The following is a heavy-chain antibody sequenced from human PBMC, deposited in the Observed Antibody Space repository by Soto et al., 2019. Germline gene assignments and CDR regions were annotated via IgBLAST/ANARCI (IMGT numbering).Heavy chain of an antibody. V-gene: IGHV4-4*02. CDR1: GCSFTSNNW. D-gene: IGHD1-7*01. J-gene: IGHJ4*02. CDR2: IYRTGST. Sequence: SDTLSLTCAVSGCSFTSNNWLTWVRQPPGQGLEWIGEIYRTGSTNYNPSLKSRVTISLDKSENQFSLKVTSLTAADTAVYYCAGRDPGTSVDYWGQGTGVNVSA. CDR3: AGRDPGTSVDY.